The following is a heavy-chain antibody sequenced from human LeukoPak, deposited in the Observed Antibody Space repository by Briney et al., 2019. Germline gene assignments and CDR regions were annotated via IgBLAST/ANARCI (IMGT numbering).Heavy chain of an antibody. CDR1: GFTFGDYA. J-gene: IGHJ4*02. CDR2: ISSSSSYI. D-gene: IGHD6-13*01. CDR3: ARRVAAADFDY. V-gene: IGHV3-21*01. Sequence: GSLRLSCTASGFTFGDYAMSWVRQAPGKGLEWVSSISSSSSYIYYADSVKGRFTISRDNAKNSLYLQMNSLRAEDTAVYYCARRVAAADFDYWGQGTLVTVSS.